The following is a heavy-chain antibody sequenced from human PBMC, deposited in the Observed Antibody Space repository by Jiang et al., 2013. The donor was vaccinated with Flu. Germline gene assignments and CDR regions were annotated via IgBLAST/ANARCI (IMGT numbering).Heavy chain of an antibody. D-gene: IGHD2-15*01. CDR2: MNPNSGNT. CDR1: GYTFTSYD. J-gene: IGHJ4*02. Sequence: KPGASVKVSCKASGYTFTSYDINWVRQVTGQGLEWMGWMNPNSGNTGYAQKFQGRVTMTRNTSISTAYMELSSLRSEDTAVYYCTRRSGYCSGGSCYLAGYWGQGTLVTVSS. CDR3: TRRSGYCSGGSCYLAGY. V-gene: IGHV1-8*01.